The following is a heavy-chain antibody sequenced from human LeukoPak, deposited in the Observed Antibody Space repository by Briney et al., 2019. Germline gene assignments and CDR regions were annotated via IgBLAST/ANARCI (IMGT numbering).Heavy chain of an antibody. V-gene: IGHV4-31*03. Sequence: SETLSLTCTVSGDSINSGGYYWSWIRQHPGKGLEWIGFIYYTGYTYSNPSLKSRFAISLDTSKNQFSLKLNSVTAADTAVYYCARDPGGFGELFGTSGLDVWGQGTTVLVSS. CDR1: GDSINSGGYY. J-gene: IGHJ6*02. CDR3: ARDPGGFGELFGTSGLDV. CDR2: IYYTGYT. D-gene: IGHD3-10*01.